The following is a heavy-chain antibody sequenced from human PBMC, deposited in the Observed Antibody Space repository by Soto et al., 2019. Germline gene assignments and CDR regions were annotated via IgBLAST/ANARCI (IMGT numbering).Heavy chain of an antibody. CDR1: GGSMTSGDQY. D-gene: IGHD1-1*01. CDR2: INHRGSL. V-gene: IGHV4-31*03. J-gene: IGHJ6*02. CDR3: ARELPQRQGRNMDV. Sequence: QVQLQESGPGLVKPSQTLSLTCTVTGGSMTSGDQYWTWIRHRPGEGLEGFGYINHRGSLYYNPSLKSRVSMPVDTSKNQFSLNLSSVPAADTAVYYCARELPQRQGRNMDVWGQGTTVTVSS.